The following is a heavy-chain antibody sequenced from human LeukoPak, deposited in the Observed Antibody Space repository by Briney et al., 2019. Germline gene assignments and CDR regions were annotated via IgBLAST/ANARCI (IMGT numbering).Heavy chain of an antibody. D-gene: IGHD3-22*01. V-gene: IGHV3-53*01. Sequence: QPGGSLRLSCGASGFTVSSNYMSWVRQAPGKGLEWVSVIYSGGGTYYADSVKGRFTISRDNSKNTLYLQMNSLRAEDTAVYYCGRENHYYDSSGYYFKIDYWGQGTLVTVSS. CDR2: IYSGGGT. CDR1: GFTVSSNY. CDR3: GRENHYYDSSGYYFKIDY. J-gene: IGHJ4*02.